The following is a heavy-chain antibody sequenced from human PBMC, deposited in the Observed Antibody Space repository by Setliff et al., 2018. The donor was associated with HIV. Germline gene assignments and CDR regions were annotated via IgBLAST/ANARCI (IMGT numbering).Heavy chain of an antibody. V-gene: IGHV4-38-2*02. J-gene: IGHJ3*02. CDR1: GYSISSGYY. CDR3: ARLGYSGSLVGAFDI. Sequence: PSETLSLTFTVSGYSISSGYYWGWIRQPPGKGLEWIGSIYHSGITYYNSSLKSRVTISVDTSKNQFSLNLTSVTAADTAVYYCARLGYSGSLVGAFDIWGQGTMVTVSS. CDR2: IYHSGIT. D-gene: IGHD1-26*01.